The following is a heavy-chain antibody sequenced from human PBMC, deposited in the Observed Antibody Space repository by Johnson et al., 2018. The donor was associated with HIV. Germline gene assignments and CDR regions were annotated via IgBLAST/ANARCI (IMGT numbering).Heavy chain of an antibody. Sequence: QVQLVESGGGVVQPGRSLRLSCAASGFTFSSYAIHWVRQAPGKGLEWVALVSFDGINKYYADSVKGRFTISRDNSKNTLYLPMNSLRAEDTAVYYCARGRERGMFDIWGQGTMVTVSS. CDR2: VSFDGINK. CDR1: GFTFSSYA. CDR3: ARGRERGMFDI. V-gene: IGHV3-30*04. D-gene: IGHD5-24*01. J-gene: IGHJ3*02.